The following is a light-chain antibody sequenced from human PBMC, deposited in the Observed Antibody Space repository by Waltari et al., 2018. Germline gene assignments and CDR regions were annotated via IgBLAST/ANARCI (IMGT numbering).Light chain of an antibody. CDR2: EDN. Sequence: YELTQPPSVSVSPGQAANIACSGDDVGNKYTSWFQQKPGHSPVLVIFEDNKRPPGIPERFSASNSWNIATLTISETQPMDEADYYCQAWDSGTGVFGTGTKVTVL. J-gene: IGLJ1*01. CDR3: QAWDSGTGV. CDR1: DVGNKY. V-gene: IGLV3-1*01.